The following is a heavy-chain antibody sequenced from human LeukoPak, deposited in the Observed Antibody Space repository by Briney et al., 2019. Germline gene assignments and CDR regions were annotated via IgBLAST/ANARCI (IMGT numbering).Heavy chain of an antibody. Sequence: ASVKVSCKASGYTFNANYIHWVRQAPGQGLEWMGWINPNSGETNYSQKFQGRVIVTRDTSISTAYMELSRLTSDDSAVYYCARGGGGGYDWTNYFDYWGQGTLVTVSS. J-gene: IGHJ4*02. CDR3: ARGGGGGYDWTNYFDY. D-gene: IGHD5-12*01. CDR1: GYTFNANY. CDR2: INPNSGET. V-gene: IGHV1-2*02.